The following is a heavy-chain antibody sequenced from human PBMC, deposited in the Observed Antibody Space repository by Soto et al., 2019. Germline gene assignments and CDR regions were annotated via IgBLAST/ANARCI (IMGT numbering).Heavy chain of an antibody. D-gene: IGHD3-3*01. CDR2: IKSKTDGGTT. V-gene: IGHV3-15*01. CDR3: TTADFWSGHDY. CDR1: GFTFSNAW. J-gene: IGHJ4*02. Sequence: GGSLRLSCAASGFTFSNAWMSWVRQAPGKGLGWVGRIKSKTDGGTTDYAAPVKGRFTISRDDSKNTLYLQMNSLKTEDTAVYYCTTADFWSGHDYWGQGTLVTAPQ.